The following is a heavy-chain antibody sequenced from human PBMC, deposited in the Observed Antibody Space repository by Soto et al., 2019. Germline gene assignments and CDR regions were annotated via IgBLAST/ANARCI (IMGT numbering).Heavy chain of an antibody. CDR2: IFYSGTT. V-gene: IGHV4-31*03. Sequence: PSETLSLTCPVSGCSTSTASYYWNWIRHSPGKGLEWIGYIFYSGTTYYNPSLESRLTMSLDKSKNHFSLRLSSVTAADTAYYYCASSFYELSPDTGAHYFDPWGHGTLVTVSS. CDR3: ASSFYELSPDTGAHYFDP. J-gene: IGHJ4*01. CDR1: GCSTSTASYY. D-gene: IGHD3-3*01.